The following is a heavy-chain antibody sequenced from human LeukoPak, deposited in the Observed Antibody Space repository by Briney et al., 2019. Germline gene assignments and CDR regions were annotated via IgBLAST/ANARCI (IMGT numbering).Heavy chain of an antibody. J-gene: IGHJ4*02. D-gene: IGHD6-13*01. CDR2: INHSGST. Sequence: SETLSLTCAVYGGSFSGYYWSWIRQPPGKGLEWIGEINHSGSTNYNPSLKSRVTISVDTSKNQFSLKLSSVTAADTAVCYCARDSSSWGFDYWGQGTLVTVSS. CDR3: ARDSSSWGFDY. V-gene: IGHV4-34*01. CDR1: GGSFSGYY.